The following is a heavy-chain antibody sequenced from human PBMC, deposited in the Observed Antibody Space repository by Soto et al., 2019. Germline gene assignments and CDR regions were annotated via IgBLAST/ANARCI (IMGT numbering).Heavy chain of an antibody. D-gene: IGHD7-27*01. J-gene: IGHJ6*02. CDR2: ISWDGGST. V-gene: IGHV3-43*01. Sequence: GGSLRLSCAASGFTFDDYTMHWVRQAPGKGLEWVSLISWDGGSTYYADSVKGRFTISRDNSKNSLYLQMNSLRTEDTALYYCAKDLTPDHRSYYYGMDVWGQGTTGTVS. CDR3: AKDLTPDHRSYYYGMDV. CDR1: GFTFDDYT.